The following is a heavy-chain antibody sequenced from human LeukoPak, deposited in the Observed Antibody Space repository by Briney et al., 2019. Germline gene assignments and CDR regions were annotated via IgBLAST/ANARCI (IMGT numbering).Heavy chain of an antibody. V-gene: IGHV1-69*04. J-gene: IGHJ4*02. CDR2: IIPILGIA. CDR1: GGTFSSYA. Sequence: ASVKVPCKASGGTFSSYAISWVRQAPGQGLEWMGRIIPILGIANYAQKFQGRVTITADKSTSTAYMELSSLRCEDTAVYYCAGVGGLLNYWGQGTLVTVSS. D-gene: IGHD3-16*01. CDR3: AGVGGLLNY.